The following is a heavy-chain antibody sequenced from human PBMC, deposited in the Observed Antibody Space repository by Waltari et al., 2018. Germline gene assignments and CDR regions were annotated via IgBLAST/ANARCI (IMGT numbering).Heavy chain of an antibody. D-gene: IGHD4-17*01. Sequence: EVQLVESGGGLVKPGGSLRLSCAASGFTFSNAWMSWVRQAPGKGLEWVGRIKSKTDGGTTDYAAPVKGRFTISRDDSKNTLYLQMNSLKTEDTAVYYCTTDPLPDYGDYYYYYYMDVWGKGTTVTVSS. J-gene: IGHJ6*03. V-gene: IGHV3-15*01. CDR2: IKSKTDGGTT. CDR3: TTDPLPDYGDYYYYYYMDV. CDR1: GFTFSNAW.